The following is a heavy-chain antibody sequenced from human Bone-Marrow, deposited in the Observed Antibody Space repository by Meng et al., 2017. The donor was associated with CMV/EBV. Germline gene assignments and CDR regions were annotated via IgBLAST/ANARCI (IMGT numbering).Heavy chain of an antibody. V-gene: IGHV3-15*01. CDR1: GYTFTSYA. CDR2: IKSKSDGETI. J-gene: IGHJ4*02. Sequence: SCKASGYTFTSYAMHWVRQAPGKGLEWVGRIKSKSDGETIDYAAPVRGRFIISRDDSKNTLYLQLTSLKTEDTAVYYCTTRAFWGQGTLVTVSS. CDR3: TTRAF.